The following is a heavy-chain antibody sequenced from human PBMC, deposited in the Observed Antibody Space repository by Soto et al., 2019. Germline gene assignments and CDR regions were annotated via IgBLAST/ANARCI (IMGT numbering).Heavy chain of an antibody. CDR3: ASSGSYYLPPLS. V-gene: IGHV1-69*01. J-gene: IGHJ4*02. CDR2: IIPIFVTA. Sequence: QVQLVQSGAEVKKPGSSVKVSCKASGGTFSSYAISWVRQAPGQGLEWMGGIIPIFVTANYAQKFQVTVTITADESTSTAYMELSSLRSEDTAVYYCASSGSYYLPPLSWGQGTLVTVSS. D-gene: IGHD3-10*01. CDR1: GGTFSSYA.